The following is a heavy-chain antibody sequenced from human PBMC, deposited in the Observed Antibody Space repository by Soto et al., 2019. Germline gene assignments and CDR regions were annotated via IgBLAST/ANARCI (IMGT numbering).Heavy chain of an antibody. CDR3: TRHPDLVVVAATVNWFDP. Sequence: EVQLVESGGGLVQPGGSLKLSCAASGFTFSGSALHWVRQASGKGLEWVGRIRSKANSYATAYAASVKGRFTISRDDSKNTAYLQMNSLKTEDTAVYYCTRHPDLVVVAATVNWFDPWGQGTLVTVSS. CDR2: IRSKANSYAT. V-gene: IGHV3-73*01. CDR1: GFTFSGSA. D-gene: IGHD2-15*01. J-gene: IGHJ5*02.